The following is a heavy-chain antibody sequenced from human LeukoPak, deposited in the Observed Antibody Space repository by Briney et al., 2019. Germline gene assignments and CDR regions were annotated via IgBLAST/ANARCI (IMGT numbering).Heavy chain of an antibody. CDR3: ARIMGVYDSSGYIGY. D-gene: IGHD3-22*01. Sequence: ASVKVSCKASGYTFTGYYMHWVRQAPGQGLEWMGWISPNSGGTNYAQKFQGRVTMTRDTSISTAYMELSRLRSDDTAVYYCARIMGVYDSSGYIGYWGQGTLVTVSS. J-gene: IGHJ4*02. CDR2: ISPNSGGT. CDR1: GYTFTGYY. V-gene: IGHV1-2*02.